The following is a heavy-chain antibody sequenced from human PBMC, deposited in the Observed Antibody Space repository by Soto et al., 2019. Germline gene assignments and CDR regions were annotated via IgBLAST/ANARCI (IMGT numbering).Heavy chain of an antibody. D-gene: IGHD4-17*01. CDR2: ISSSTSYV. CDR3: ARDHYEGRVGNWFES. CDR1: GFTFSRYG. V-gene: IGHV3-21*06. J-gene: IGHJ5*01. Sequence: GGSLRLSCAASGFTFSRYGMNWLRQAPGKGLEWVASISSSTSYVYYADSVKGRFSTSRDNAKNILYLEMYALRTEDTAVYYCARDHYEGRVGNWFESWGQGTLVTVSS.